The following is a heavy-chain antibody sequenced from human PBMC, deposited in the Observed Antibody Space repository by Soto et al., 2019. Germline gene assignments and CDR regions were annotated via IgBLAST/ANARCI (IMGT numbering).Heavy chain of an antibody. CDR2: ISSSGSTI. J-gene: IGHJ5*02. D-gene: IGHD6-13*01. CDR1: GFTFSDYY. V-gene: IGHV3-11*01. Sequence: QVQLVESGGGLVKPGGSLRLSCAASGFTFSDYYMSWIRQAPGKGLEWVSYISSSGSTIYYADSVKGRFTISRDNAKNSLYLQMISLRAEDTAVYYCAIARLYSSSWYEVGSWFDPWGQGTLVTVSS. CDR3: AIARLYSSSWYEVGSWFDP.